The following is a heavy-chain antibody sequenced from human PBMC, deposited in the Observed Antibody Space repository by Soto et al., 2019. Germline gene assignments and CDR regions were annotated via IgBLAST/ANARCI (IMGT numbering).Heavy chain of an antibody. D-gene: IGHD3-9*01. CDR1: GFTFSSYW. Sequence: GGSLRLSCAASGFTFSSYWMYWVRQAPGKGLVWVSRINSDGSSTSYADSVKGRFTISRDDAKNTLYLQMNSLRAEDTAVYYCARENQLRYFEWLFTAGPQNAFDIWGQGTMVTVSS. V-gene: IGHV3-74*01. CDR2: INSDGSST. J-gene: IGHJ3*02. CDR3: ARENQLRYFEWLFTAGPQNAFDI.